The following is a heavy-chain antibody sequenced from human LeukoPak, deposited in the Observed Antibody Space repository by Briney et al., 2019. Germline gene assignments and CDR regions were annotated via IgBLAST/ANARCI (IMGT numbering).Heavy chain of an antibody. CDR3: ASKPAVRGYYYYYMDV. CDR1: GFTFSSYG. CDR2: ISYDGSNK. D-gene: IGHD2-2*01. V-gene: IGHV3-30*03. J-gene: IGHJ6*03. Sequence: PGGSLRLSCAASGFTFSSYGMHWVRQAPGKGLEWVAVISYDGSNKYYADSVKGRFTISRDNSKNTLYLQMNSLRAEDTAVYYCASKPAVRGYYYYYMDVWGKGTTVTVSS.